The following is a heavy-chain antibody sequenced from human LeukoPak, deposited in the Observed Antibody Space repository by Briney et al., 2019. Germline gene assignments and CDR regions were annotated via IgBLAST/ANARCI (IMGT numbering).Heavy chain of an antibody. CDR1: GFTFSSYS. V-gene: IGHV3-21*04. J-gene: IGHJ4*02. CDR2: ISSSSSYI. D-gene: IGHD2-15*01. CDR3: AKGSGSSCYSPCDY. Sequence: PGGSLGLSCAASGFTFSSYSMNWVRQAPGKGLEWVSSISSSSSYIYYADSVKGRFTISRDNSKDTLYLQMDSLRAEDTAVYYCAKGSGSSCYSPCDYWGQGILVTVSS.